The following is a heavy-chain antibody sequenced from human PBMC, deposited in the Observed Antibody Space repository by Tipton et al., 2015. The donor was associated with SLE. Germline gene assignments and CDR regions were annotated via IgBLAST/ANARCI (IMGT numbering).Heavy chain of an antibody. Sequence: TLSLTCAVSGYSISSGYYWGWIRQPPGKGLEWIGSIYHSGSTNYNPSLKSRVTISVDTSKNQFSLKLSSVTAADTAVYYCARDKWELPDYWGQGTLVTVSS. D-gene: IGHD1-26*01. J-gene: IGHJ4*02. CDR1: GYSISSGYY. V-gene: IGHV4-38-2*02. CDR3: ARDKWELPDY. CDR2: IYHSGST.